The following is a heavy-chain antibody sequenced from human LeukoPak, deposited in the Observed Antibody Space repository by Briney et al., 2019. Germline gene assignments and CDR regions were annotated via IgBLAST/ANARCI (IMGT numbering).Heavy chain of an antibody. CDR2: INTNTGNP. V-gene: IGHV7-4-1*02. D-gene: IGHD6-13*01. CDR3: ARGSGASYSSSWYLTLFDI. CDR1: RYTFTTYA. Sequence: ASVKVSCKASRYTFTTYAMNWVRQAPGQGLEWMGWINTNTGNPTYARGFTGRFVFSLDTSVSTAYLQISSLKAEDTAVYYCARGSGASYSSSWYLTLFDIWGQGTMVTVSS. J-gene: IGHJ3*02.